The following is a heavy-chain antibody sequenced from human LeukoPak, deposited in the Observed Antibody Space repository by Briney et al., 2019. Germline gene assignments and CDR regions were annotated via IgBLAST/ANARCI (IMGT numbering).Heavy chain of an antibody. J-gene: IGHJ4*02. CDR2: MNPNSGGT. CDR3: ARARYSSGWYYFDY. V-gene: IGHV1-2*02. CDR1: GYTFTGYY. Sequence: ASVKVSCKASGYTFTGYYMHWLRQAPGQGLEWMGWMNPNSGGTNYAQKFQGRVTMTRDTSISTAYMELSRLRSDDTAVYYCARARYSSGWYYFDYWGQGTLVTASS. D-gene: IGHD6-19*01.